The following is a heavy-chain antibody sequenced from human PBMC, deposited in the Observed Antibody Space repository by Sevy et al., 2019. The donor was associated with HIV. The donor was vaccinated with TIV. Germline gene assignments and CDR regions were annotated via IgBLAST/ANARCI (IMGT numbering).Heavy chain of an antibody. CDR2: ISSSNNYI. CDR1: GFTFSSYS. Sequence: GGSLRLSCAASGFTFSSYSMNWVRQAPGKGLEWVSSISSSNNYIYYADSLKGRFTISRDNAKNYLYLQMNSLRAEDTAVYYCARDLREYSSSSKYYFDYWGQGILVTVSS. V-gene: IGHV3-21*01. CDR3: ARDLREYSSSSKYYFDY. D-gene: IGHD6-6*01. J-gene: IGHJ4*02.